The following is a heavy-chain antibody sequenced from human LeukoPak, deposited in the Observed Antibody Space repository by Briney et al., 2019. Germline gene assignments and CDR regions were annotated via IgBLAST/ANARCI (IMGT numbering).Heavy chain of an antibody. CDR1: GFTFSSHW. J-gene: IGHJ3*02. D-gene: IGHD6-19*01. CDR2: INSDGSST. V-gene: IGHV3-74*01. Sequence: PGGSLRLSCAASGFTFSSHWMHWVRQAPGKGLVWVSRINSDGSSTTYADSMKRRFTISRDNAKNTLYLQMNSLRAEDTAVYYCARVLAVAGTGAFDMWGQGTMVTVSS. CDR3: ARVLAVAGTGAFDM.